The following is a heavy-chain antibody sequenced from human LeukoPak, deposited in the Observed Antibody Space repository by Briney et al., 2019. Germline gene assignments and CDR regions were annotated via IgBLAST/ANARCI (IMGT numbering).Heavy chain of an antibody. V-gene: IGHV3-15*01. D-gene: IGHD3-3*01. CDR3: TTVGGITIFGLVIPH. J-gene: IGHJ4*02. CDR1: GLTFRNAW. CDR2: IKSKSDGETT. Sequence: GGSLRLSCRASGLTFRNAWMSWVRQAPGKGLEWVGRIKSKSDGETTDYAESVKGRFTISRDDSKNTVYLHMNSLKTDDTAVYYCTTVGGITIFGLVIPHWGQGTLVTVSS.